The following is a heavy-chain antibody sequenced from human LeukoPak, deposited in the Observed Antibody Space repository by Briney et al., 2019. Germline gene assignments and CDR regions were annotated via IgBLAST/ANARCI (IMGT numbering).Heavy chain of an antibody. V-gene: IGHV4-38-2*01. D-gene: IGHD1-26*01. Sequence: SETLSLTCAVSGYSISSGYYWGWIRQPPGKGLEWIGSIYHSGSTYYNPSLKSRVTISVDTSKNQFSLKLSSVTAADTAVYYCARYEGSSPFDYWGQGTLSPSPQ. CDR3: ARYEGSSPFDY. CDR2: IYHSGST. CDR1: GYSISSGYY. J-gene: IGHJ4*02.